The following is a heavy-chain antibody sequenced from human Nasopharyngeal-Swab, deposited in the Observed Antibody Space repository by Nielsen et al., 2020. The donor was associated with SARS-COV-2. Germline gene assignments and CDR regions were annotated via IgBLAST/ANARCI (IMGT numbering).Heavy chain of an antibody. J-gene: IGHJ4*02. CDR1: GYTFTNYF. CDR2: MNPSGGTT. D-gene: IGHD3-16*01. V-gene: IGHV1-46*01. Sequence: ASVKVSCKASGYTFTNYFMHWVRQAPGQGLEWVGIMNPSGGTTSYAQKFQGRVIMTRDASTRTVYMELSSLRSEETAVYYCARAGRGSGGFDYWGQGSLVTVSS. CDR3: ARAGRGSGGFDY.